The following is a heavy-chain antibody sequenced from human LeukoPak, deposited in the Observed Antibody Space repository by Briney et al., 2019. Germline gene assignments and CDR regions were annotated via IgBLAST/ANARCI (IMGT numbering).Heavy chain of an antibody. V-gene: IGHV4-39*07. CDR3: ARGLYDSSGYYAPHFDY. CDR2: IYYGGNT. Sequence: SETLSLTCTVSGDSVSSSICYWGWIRQPPGKGLEWIGNIYYGGNTYYNPSLKSRVTISVDTSKNQFSLRLSSVTAADTAVYYCARGLYDSSGYYAPHFDYWGQGTLVTVSS. CDR1: GDSVSSSICY. D-gene: IGHD3-22*01. J-gene: IGHJ4*02.